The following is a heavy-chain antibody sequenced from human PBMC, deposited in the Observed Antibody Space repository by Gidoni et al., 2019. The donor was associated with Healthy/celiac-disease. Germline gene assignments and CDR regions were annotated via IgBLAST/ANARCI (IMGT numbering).Heavy chain of an antibody. V-gene: IGHV3-74*01. Sequence: EVQLVESGGGLVQPGGSLRLSCAASGFTFISYWMHWVRQAPGKGLVWVSRINSDGSSTSYADSVKGRFTISRDNAKNTLYLQMNSLRAEDTAVYYCARGLNNFLGVSSWYPYYYYGMDVWGQGTTVTVSS. CDR2: INSDGSST. D-gene: IGHD6-13*01. CDR1: GFTFISYW. CDR3: ARGLNNFLGVSSWYPYYYYGMDV. J-gene: IGHJ6*02.